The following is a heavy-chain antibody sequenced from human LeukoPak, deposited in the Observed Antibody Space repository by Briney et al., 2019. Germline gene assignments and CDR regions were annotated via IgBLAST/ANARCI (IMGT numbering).Heavy chain of an antibody. CDR1: GFIFSNFW. CDR2: IKQDGEET. Sequence: GGSLRLSCAASGFIFSNFWMSWVRQAPGKGPEWVANIKQDGEETYYLDSVKGRFTVSRDNAKNSLYLQMNTLRAEDTAVYYCARGDYFDSWGQGTLVTVSS. CDR3: ARGDYFDS. J-gene: IGHJ4*02. V-gene: IGHV3-7*01.